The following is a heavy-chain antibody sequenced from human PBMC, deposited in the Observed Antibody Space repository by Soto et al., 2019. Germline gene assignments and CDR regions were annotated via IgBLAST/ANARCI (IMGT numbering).Heavy chain of an antibody. D-gene: IGHD2-15*01. J-gene: IGHJ4*01. CDR3: AITLMCSGGNFSPY. V-gene: IGHV3-48*01. CDR2: IHRDDGTV. CDR1: GFTFSSYS. Sequence: GGSLRLSCAASGFTFSSYSMNWVRQAPGKGLEWISYIHRDDGTVYYADSVKGRFTTSRDNAKNSLFLQMTSLRAEDTAVYYCAITLMCSGGNFSPYCGRGTLVTVSS.